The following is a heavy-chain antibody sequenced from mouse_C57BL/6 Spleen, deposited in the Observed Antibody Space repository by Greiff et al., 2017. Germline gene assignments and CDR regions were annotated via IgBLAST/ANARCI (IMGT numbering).Heavy chain of an antibody. CDR1: GYTFTSYW. J-gene: IGHJ4*01. D-gene: IGHD3-2*02. V-gene: IGHV1-50*01. Sequence: VKLQQPGAELVKPGASVKLSCKASGYTFTSYWMQWVKQRPGQGLGWIGEINPSDSYTNYNQKFKGKATLTVDTSSSTAYMQLSSLTSEDSAVYYCSRSTAQARYYAMDYWGQGTSVTVST. CDR2: INPSDSYT. CDR3: SRSTAQARYYAMDY.